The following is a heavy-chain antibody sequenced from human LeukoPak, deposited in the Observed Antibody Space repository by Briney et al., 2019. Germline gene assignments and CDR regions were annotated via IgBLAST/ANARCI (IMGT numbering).Heavy chain of an antibody. CDR1: GLIFGAYA. CDR2: IRSKAYGGTT. Sequence: PGGSLRLSCTASGLIFGAYAVSWVRPAPGKGQEWVVFIRSKAYGGTTEYAASVKGRFTISRDDSKSIAYLQMNSLTTEDTAVYFCAREGPCRGGSCYGNWGQGALVTVSS. CDR3: AREGPCRGGSCYGN. V-gene: IGHV3-49*04. D-gene: IGHD2-15*01. J-gene: IGHJ4*02.